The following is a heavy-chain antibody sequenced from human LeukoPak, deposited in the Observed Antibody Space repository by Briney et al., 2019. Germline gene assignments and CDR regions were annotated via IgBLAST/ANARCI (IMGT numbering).Heavy chain of an antibody. J-gene: IGHJ4*02. D-gene: IGHD2-15*01. CDR3: AKDYSDARVADVFFEY. CDR2: ITSGFTP. V-gene: IGHV3-23*01. Sequence: GGSLRLSCAASGLTFSGYAMSWFRQAPGKGLEWVSGITSGFTPHYADSVKGRFTISRDNSKNMFHLQLNSLRAEDTAVYYCAKDYSDARVADVFFEYWGQGTLVTVSS. CDR1: GLTFSGYA.